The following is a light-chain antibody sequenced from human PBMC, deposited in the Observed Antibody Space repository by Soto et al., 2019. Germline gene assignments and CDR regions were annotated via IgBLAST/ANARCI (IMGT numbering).Light chain of an antibody. Sequence: EIVLTQSPATLSLSPGERATLSCRASQSVSSYLAWYQQKPGQAPRLLIYDASNRATDIPARFSGSGSWTDFTLTISSLEPEDFAVYYCLQRSGWPWTFGQGPRVEIK. CDR1: QSVSSY. CDR3: LQRSGWPWT. V-gene: IGKV3-11*01. J-gene: IGKJ1*01. CDR2: DAS.